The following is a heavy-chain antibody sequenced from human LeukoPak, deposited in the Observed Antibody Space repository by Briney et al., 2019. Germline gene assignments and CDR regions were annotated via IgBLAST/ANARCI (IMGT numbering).Heavy chain of an antibody. D-gene: IGHD5-24*01. J-gene: IGHJ4*02. CDR2: MNPNSGNT. V-gene: IGHV1-8*01. CDR1: GYTLTSYD. Sequence: ASVKVSCKASGYTLTSYDINWVRQATGQGLEWMGWMNPNSGNTGYAQKFQGRVTMTRNTSISAAYMELSSLRSEDTAVYYCHSRGRDGYNRYYFDYWGQGTLVTVSS. CDR3: HSRGRDGYNRYYFDY.